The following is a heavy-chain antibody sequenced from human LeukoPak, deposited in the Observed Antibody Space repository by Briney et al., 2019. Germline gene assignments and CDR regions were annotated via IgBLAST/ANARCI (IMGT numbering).Heavy chain of an antibody. CDR2: IYYSGST. CDR1: GGSISSYY. CDR3: ARGGSSWHYYYYYYMDV. Sequence: SETLSLTCTVSGGSISSYYWSWIRQPPGKGLEWIGYIYYSGSTNYNPSLKSRVTISVDTSKNQFSLKLSSVTAADTAVYYCARGGSSWHYYYYYYMDVWGKGTTVTVSS. V-gene: IGHV4-59*01. J-gene: IGHJ6*03. D-gene: IGHD6-13*01.